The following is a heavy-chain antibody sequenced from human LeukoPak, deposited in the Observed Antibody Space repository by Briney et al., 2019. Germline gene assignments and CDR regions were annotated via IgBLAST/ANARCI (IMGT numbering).Heavy chain of an antibody. CDR1: GFTFSTYA. D-gene: IGHD6-13*01. CDR3: AKASWAAAGLLQPFDY. Sequence: PGGSLRLSCAASGFTFSTYAMSWVRQAPGKGLEWVSAISGSGGSTYYADSEKGRFTISRDNSKNTLYLQMNSLRAEDSAVYYCAKASWAAAGLLQPFDYWGQGTLVTVSS. V-gene: IGHV3-23*01. J-gene: IGHJ4*02. CDR2: ISGSGGST.